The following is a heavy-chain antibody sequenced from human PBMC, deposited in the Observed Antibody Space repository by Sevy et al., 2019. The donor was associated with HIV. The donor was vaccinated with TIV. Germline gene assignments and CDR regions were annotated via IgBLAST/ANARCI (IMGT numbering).Heavy chain of an antibody. CDR3: AREGQWYYPGDY. Sequence: GGSLRLSCAASGFSFSSFGMSWVRQSPGKGLEWVANIKEDGSEKYYVDSVKGRFTISRDKAKNSLYLQMNSLRAEDTYVYYCAREGQWYYPGDYWGQGTLVTVSS. CDR1: GFSFSSFG. V-gene: IGHV3-7*01. CDR2: IKEDGSEK. J-gene: IGHJ4*02. D-gene: IGHD1-7*01.